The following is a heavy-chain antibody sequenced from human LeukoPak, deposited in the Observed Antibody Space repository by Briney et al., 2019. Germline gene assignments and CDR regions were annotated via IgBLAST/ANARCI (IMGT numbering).Heavy chain of an antibody. J-gene: IGHJ4*02. CDR2: ISSDGNNN. CDR3: AKGLVQTTMSYSVDY. CDR1: GFTFTNYA. V-gene: IGHV3-30*18. D-gene: IGHD1-1*01. Sequence: PGGSLRLSCAASGFTFTNYALHWVRQTPVKGLEWITLISSDGNNNVYADSVKGRFTTSRDNSRNTLYLQMNSLRAEDTAVYYCAKGLVQTTMSYSVDYWGQGALVTVSS.